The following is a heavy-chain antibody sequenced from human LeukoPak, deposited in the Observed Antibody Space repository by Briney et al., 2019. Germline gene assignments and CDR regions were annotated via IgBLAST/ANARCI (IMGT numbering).Heavy chain of an antibody. V-gene: IGHV1-24*01. CDR1: GYTLTELS. CDR3: ATAYCSSTSCPPEYYYYMDV. D-gene: IGHD2-2*01. CDR2: FDPEDGET. Sequence: GASVKVSCKVSGYTLTELSMHWVRQAPGKGLEWMGGFDPEDGETIYAQKFQGRVTMTEDTSTDTAYMELSSLRSEDTAVYYCATAYCSSTSCPPEYYYYMDVWGKGTTVTVSS. J-gene: IGHJ6*03.